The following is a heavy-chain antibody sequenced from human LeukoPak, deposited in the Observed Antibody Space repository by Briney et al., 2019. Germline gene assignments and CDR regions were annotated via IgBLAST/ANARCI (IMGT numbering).Heavy chain of an antibody. V-gene: IGHV1-18*01. D-gene: IGHD1-26*01. J-gene: IGHJ6*02. Sequence: ASVKVSCKASGYTFTSYGISWVRQAPGQGLEWMGWISAYNGNTNYAQKLQGRVTMTTDTSTSTAYMELRSLRSDDTAVYYCAREPLGGSYYYYGMDVWGQGTTVTVSS. CDR2: ISAYNGNT. CDR1: GYTFTSYG. CDR3: AREPLGGSYYYYGMDV.